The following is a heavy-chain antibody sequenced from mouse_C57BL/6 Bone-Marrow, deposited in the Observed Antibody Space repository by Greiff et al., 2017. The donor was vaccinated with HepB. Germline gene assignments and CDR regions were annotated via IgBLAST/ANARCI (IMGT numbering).Heavy chain of an antibody. Sequence: VQLQQSGPGLVKPSQSLSLTCSVTGYSITSGYYWNWIRQFPGNKLEWMGYISYDGSNNYNPSLKNRISITRDTSKNQFFLKLNSVTTEDTATYYCARGEYYGSSEAWFAYWGQGTLVTVSA. D-gene: IGHD1-1*01. CDR1: GYSITSGYY. CDR3: ARGEYYGSSEAWFAY. V-gene: IGHV3-6*01. CDR2: ISYDGSN. J-gene: IGHJ3*01.